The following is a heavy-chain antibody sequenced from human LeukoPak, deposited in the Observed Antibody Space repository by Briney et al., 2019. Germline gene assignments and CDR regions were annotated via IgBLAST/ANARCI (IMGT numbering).Heavy chain of an antibody. Sequence: GGCLRLSCAASGFTFSSYGMHWVRQAPGTGLGWVAFIRYDGSNKYYADSVKARFTISRDNSKTTLYLQMNSLRAEDTAVYYCAKSAQYYYDSSGYYLDYWGQGTLVTVSS. J-gene: IGHJ4*02. CDR1: GFTFSSYG. D-gene: IGHD3-22*01. CDR2: IRYDGSNK. CDR3: AKSAQYYYDSSGYYLDY. V-gene: IGHV3-30*02.